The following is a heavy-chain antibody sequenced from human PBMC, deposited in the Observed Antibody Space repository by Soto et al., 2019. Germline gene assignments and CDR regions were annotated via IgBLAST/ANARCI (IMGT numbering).Heavy chain of an antibody. D-gene: IGHD5-12*01. J-gene: IGHJ4*02. CDR3: AHRQWLRIFDY. Sequence: QITLKESGPTLVKPTQTLTLTCTFSGFSLSTSGVGVGWIRQPPGKAMEWLALIYWDDDKRYSPSLKSRLTITKDTSKSQVVRTMTNMDTVDTATYYCAHRQWLRIFDYWGQATLTTVSP. CDR1: GFSLSTSGVG. CDR2: IYWDDDK. V-gene: IGHV2-5*02.